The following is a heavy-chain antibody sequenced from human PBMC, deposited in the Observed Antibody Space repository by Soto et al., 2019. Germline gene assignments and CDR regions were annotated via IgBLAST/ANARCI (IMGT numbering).Heavy chain of an antibody. CDR2: IYYRGPT. CDR3: PMVSALCPRWFDS. Sequence: RWVRDPHGKGLEWIADIYYRGPTSYNPSLGSRVTISRDTSQNPVSLEVNSVTAEDTAVYYCPMVSALCPRWFDSVGLGNRVT. V-gene: IGHV4-30-4*03. J-gene: IGHJ5*01. D-gene: IGHD2-8*01.